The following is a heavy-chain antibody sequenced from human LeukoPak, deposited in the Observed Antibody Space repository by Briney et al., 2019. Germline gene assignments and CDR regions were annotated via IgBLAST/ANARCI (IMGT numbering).Heavy chain of an antibody. Sequence: SETLSLTCTVSNFSISSGYFCGWIRQPPGKVQEGIEIYHHTGIIYYMQSLKSRVASAVDTSKNQFSLKLISVTAADTAVYYCARAEDYYDARTSGYGVATSPLGWFDPWGQGTLVTVSS. J-gene: IGHJ5*02. D-gene: IGHD5/OR15-5a*01. CDR3: ARAEDYYDARTSGYGVATSPLGWFDP. CDR2: YHHTGII. V-gene: IGHV4-38-2*02. CDR1: NFSISSGYF.